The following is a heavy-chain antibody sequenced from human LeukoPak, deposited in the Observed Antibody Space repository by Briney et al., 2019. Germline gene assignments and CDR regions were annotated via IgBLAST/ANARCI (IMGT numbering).Heavy chain of an antibody. D-gene: IGHD3-22*01. CDR2: IYHSGRT. Sequence: SETLSLTCSVSGDSVSRSDSYWDWIRQPPGKGLEWIGTIYHSGRTYYSPSLKSRVTMSEDPSNNQFSLNLRSVTAADTAVYYCARRRYYDGSGYLEWGQGTLLSVSS. CDR3: ARRRYYDGSGYLE. V-gene: IGHV4-39*01. CDR1: GDSVSRSDSY. J-gene: IGHJ1*01.